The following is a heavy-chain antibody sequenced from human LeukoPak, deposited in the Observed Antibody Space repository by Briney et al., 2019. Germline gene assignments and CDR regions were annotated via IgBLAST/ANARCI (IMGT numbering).Heavy chain of an antibody. J-gene: IGHJ3*02. V-gene: IGHV3-74*01. Sequence: GGSLRLSCAASGFTFSGCWMHWVRQAPGKGLVWVSRINKDGSRTNYADSVRGRFTISRDNAKNTLYLQMNSLRAEDTAVYYCARDLDAGDDVFDISGEGTMVTVSS. CDR3: ARDLDAGDDVFDI. D-gene: IGHD7-27*01. CDR2: INKDGSRT. CDR1: GFTFSGCW.